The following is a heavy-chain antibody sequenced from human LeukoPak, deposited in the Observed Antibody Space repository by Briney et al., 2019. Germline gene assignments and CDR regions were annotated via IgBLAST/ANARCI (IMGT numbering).Heavy chain of an antibody. CDR1: GGPLTSYY. CDR3: ARGGSTVREDWFDP. CDR2: IYYRGST. V-gene: IGHV4-59*01. Sequence: SETLSLTCAVSGGPLTSYYWSWIRQPPGKGLEWIGFIYYRGSTNYNPSLKSRVTISVDTSKNQFSLKLSSVTAADTAVYYCARGGSTVREDWFDPWGQGTLVTVSS. J-gene: IGHJ5*02. D-gene: IGHD4-17*01.